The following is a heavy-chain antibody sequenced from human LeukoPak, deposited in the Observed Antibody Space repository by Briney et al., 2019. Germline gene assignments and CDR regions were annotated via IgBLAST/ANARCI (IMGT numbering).Heavy chain of an antibody. CDR3: ARSFDYGAYYYYMDV. CDR1: GGSISSSSYY. V-gene: IGHV4-61*05. CDR2: IYYSGST. D-gene: IGHD4-17*01. Sequence: SETLSLTCTVSGGSISSSSYYWGWIRQPPGKGLEWIGYIYYSGSTNYNPSLKSRVTISVDTSKNQFSLKLSSVTAADTAVYYCARSFDYGAYYYYMDVWGKGTTVTISS. J-gene: IGHJ6*03.